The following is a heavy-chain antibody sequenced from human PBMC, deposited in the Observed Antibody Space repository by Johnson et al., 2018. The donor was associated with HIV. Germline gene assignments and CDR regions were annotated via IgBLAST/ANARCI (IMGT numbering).Heavy chain of an antibody. D-gene: IGHD5-18*01. Sequence: VQLVESGGGLVQPGGSLRLSCAASGFTFSSYDMHWVRKATGKGLEWVSAIGTAGDTYYPGSVKGRFTISRENAKNSLYLQMNSLRAGDTAVYYCARGAMGNAFDIWGQGTMVTVSS. V-gene: IGHV3-13*01. CDR3: ARGAMGNAFDI. J-gene: IGHJ3*02. CDR2: IGTAGDT. CDR1: GFTFSSYD.